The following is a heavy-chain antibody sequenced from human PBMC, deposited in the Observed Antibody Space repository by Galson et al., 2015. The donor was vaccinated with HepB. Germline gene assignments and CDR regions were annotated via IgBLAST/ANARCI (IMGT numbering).Heavy chain of an antibody. D-gene: IGHD6-13*01. Sequence: SLRLSCAASGFTFSSYSMNWVRQAPGKGLEWVSVIYSGGSTYYADSVKGRFTISRDNSKNTLYLQMNSLRAEDTAVYYCAREARYSSSWYFDYWGQGTLVTVSS. CDR3: AREARYSSSWYFDY. CDR1: GFTFSSYS. J-gene: IGHJ4*02. V-gene: IGHV3-66*01. CDR2: IYSGGST.